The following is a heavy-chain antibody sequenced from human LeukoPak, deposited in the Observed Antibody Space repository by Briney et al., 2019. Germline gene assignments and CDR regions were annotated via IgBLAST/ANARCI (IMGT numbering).Heavy chain of an antibody. CDR2: INQDGSET. V-gene: IGHV3-7*05. D-gene: IGHD3-10*01. CDR3: ARAYFDSGSYATFAN. Sequence: PGGSLRISCVVSGFIFNEKWMTWVRQAPGKGLEWVAAINQDGSETFYVDSVKVRFTVSRDNAKNALYLQMDSLRAEDTAVYYCARAYFDSGSYATFANWGQGSLVTVSS. J-gene: IGHJ4*02. CDR1: GFIFNEKW.